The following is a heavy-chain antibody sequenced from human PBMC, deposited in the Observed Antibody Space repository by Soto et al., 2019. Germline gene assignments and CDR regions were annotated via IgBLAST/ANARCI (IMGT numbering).Heavy chain of an antibody. CDR2: ISYDGYNK. J-gene: IGHJ4*02. V-gene: IGHV3-30-3*01. CDR1: GFTFSSYA. CDR3: AREVEGLEY. Sequence: QVQLVESGGGVVQPGRSLRLSCAASGFTFSSYAMHWVRQAPGKGLEWVAVISYDGYNKYYADPVKGRFTISRDNSKNTLYLQMNSLRAADTAVYYCAREVEGLEYWGQGTLVTVSS.